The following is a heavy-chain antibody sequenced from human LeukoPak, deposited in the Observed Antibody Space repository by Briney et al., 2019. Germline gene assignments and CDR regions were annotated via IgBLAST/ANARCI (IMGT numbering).Heavy chain of an antibody. Sequence: PSETLSLTCTVSGGSITGYYWSWIRQPLGWGLEWIGYVHFSGTTSFNPSLKSRVTISVDTSKNQFSLRLSSVTAADTAVYYCAREQYLAYDVFGFWGQGTMVTVSS. CDR2: VHFSGTT. CDR3: AREQYLAYDVFGF. D-gene: IGHD4-11*01. J-gene: IGHJ3*01. V-gene: IGHV4-59*01. CDR1: GGSITGYY.